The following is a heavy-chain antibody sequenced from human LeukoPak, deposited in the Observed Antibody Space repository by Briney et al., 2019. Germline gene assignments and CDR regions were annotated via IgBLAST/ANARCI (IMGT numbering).Heavy chain of an antibody. V-gene: IGHV1-69*13. Sequence: SVKVSCKASGGTFSSYAISWVRQAPGQGLEWMGGIIPIFGTANYAQKFQGRVTFTADESTSTAYMELSSLRSEDTALYYCARKLRLGGNWFDPWGQGTLVTVSS. D-gene: IGHD1-26*01. J-gene: IGHJ5*02. CDR2: IIPIFGTA. CDR3: ARKLRLGGNWFDP. CDR1: GGTFSSYA.